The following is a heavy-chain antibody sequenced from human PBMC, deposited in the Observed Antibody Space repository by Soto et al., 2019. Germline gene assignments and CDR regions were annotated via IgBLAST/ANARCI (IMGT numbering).Heavy chain of an antibody. Sequence: PSQTLSLTCAISGDSVSSNSAAWNWIRQSPSRGLEWLGRTYYRSKWYNDYAVSVKSRITINPDTSKNQFSLQLNSVTPEDTAVYYCARAPEADFWSGYYTGYYYYYMDVWGKGTRVTVSS. CDR2: TYYRSKWYN. V-gene: IGHV6-1*01. CDR1: GDSVSSNSAA. CDR3: ARAPEADFWSGYYTGYYYYYMDV. D-gene: IGHD3-3*01. J-gene: IGHJ6*03.